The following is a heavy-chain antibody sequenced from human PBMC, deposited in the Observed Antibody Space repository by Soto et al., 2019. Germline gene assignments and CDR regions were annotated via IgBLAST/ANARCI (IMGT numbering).Heavy chain of an antibody. J-gene: IGHJ4*02. V-gene: IGHV1-2*04. CDR2: AIPNSGYR. D-gene: IGHD3-3*01. CDR1: GYTFTDYY. Sequence: QVHLVQSGAEVKTPGASIKVSCKTSGYTFTDYYINWVRQAPGQGLEWLGRAIPNSGYRNSPQKFKAWLTMTWDTSVTTAYMELGGLTFDDTAIYYCAIDGVGRATGFDYWGPGTLVTVSS. CDR3: AIDGVGRATGFDY.